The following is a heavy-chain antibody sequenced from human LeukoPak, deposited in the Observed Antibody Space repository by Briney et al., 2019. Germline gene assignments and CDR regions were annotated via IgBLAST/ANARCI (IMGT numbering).Heavy chain of an antibody. D-gene: IGHD1-26*01. J-gene: IGHJ4*02. CDR2: IRGKAYGGTT. CDR3: AKDPIVGATKEYYFDY. V-gene: IGHV3-71*01. Sequence: GGSLRLSCAASGFTFSSFEMKWVRQAPGKGLEWVGFIRGKAYGGTTEYAASVKGRFTISRDDSKSIAYLQMNSLRAEDTAVYYCAKDPIVGATKEYYFDYWGQGTLVTVSS. CDR1: GFTFSSFE.